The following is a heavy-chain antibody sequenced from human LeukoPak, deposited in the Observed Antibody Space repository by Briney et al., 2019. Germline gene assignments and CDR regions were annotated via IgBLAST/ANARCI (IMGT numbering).Heavy chain of an antibody. J-gene: IGHJ4*02. V-gene: IGHV3-15*01. CDR1: GFTFSSYA. Sequence: GGSLRLSCAASGFTFSSYAMSWVRQAPGKGLEWVGRIKSKTDGGTTDYAAPVKGRFTISRDDSKNTLYLQMNSLKTEDTAVYYCTTDPGYNWNDAFDYWGQGTLVTVSS. D-gene: IGHD1-1*01. CDR3: TTDPGYNWNDAFDY. CDR2: IKSKTDGGTT.